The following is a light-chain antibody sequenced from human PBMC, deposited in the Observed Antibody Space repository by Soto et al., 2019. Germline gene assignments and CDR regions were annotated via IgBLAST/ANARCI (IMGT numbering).Light chain of an antibody. CDR3: QQYGSSPTWT. Sequence: EIVMTQSPATLSVSPGERVTLSCRASQSINNKVAWYQQKPGQAPRLLIYDASNRATGIPARFSGSGSGTDFTLTISSLGPEDYAVYYCQQYGSSPTWTFGQGTKVDIK. CDR1: QSINNK. CDR2: DAS. J-gene: IGKJ1*01. V-gene: IGKV3D-15*02.